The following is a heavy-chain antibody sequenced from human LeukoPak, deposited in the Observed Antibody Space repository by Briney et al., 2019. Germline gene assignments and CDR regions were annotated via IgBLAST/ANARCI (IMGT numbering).Heavy chain of an antibody. CDR3: ARVFGTVDY. D-gene: IGHD3-10*01. CDR2: TNPNSGGT. V-gene: IGHV1-2*06. J-gene: IGHJ4*02. Sequence: ASVKVSCKASGYTFTGYYMRWVRQAPGQGLEWMGRTNPNSGGTNYAQKFQGRVTMTRDTSISTAYMELSRLRSDDTAVYYCARVFGTVDYWGQGTLVTVSS. CDR1: GYTFTGYY.